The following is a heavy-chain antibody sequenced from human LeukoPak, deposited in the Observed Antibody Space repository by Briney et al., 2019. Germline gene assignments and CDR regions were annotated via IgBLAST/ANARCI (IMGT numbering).Heavy chain of an antibody. Sequence: GGSLRLSCAASGFTFSSYSMIWVRQAPGKGLEWVSYISSSSSTIYYADSVKGRFTISRDNAKNSLYLQMNSLRAEDTAVYYCAREGYCSSTSCYTVSAFDIWGQGTMVTVSS. D-gene: IGHD2-2*02. CDR3: AREGYCSSTSCYTVSAFDI. CDR1: GFTFSSYS. J-gene: IGHJ3*02. CDR2: ISSSSSTI. V-gene: IGHV3-48*04.